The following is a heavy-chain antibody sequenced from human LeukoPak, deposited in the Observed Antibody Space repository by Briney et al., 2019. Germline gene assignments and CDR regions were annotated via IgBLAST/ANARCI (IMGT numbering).Heavy chain of an antibody. D-gene: IGHD2-2*01. Sequence: GGSLRLSCAASGFTFSSYAMHWVRQAPGKGLEWVAVISYDGGNKYYADSVKGRFTISRDNSKNTLYLQMNNVRAEDTAIYYCARVACSSTSCPDYWGQGTLVTVSS. CDR3: ARVACSSTSCPDY. CDR1: GFTFSSYA. V-gene: IGHV3-30*04. CDR2: ISYDGGNK. J-gene: IGHJ4*02.